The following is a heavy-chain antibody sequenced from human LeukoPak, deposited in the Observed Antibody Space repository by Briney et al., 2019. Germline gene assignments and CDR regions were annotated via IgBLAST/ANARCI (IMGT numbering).Heavy chain of an antibody. CDR3: AKEMADRREAFDY. CDR2: ISWDGGST. CDR1: GFTFHNYA. V-gene: IGHV3-43D*03. Sequence: GGSLRLSCAASGFTFHNYAMHWVRHAPGKGLEWVSLISWDGGSTYYADSVKGRFTISRDNSRKTLYLQMNSLRADDTAVYYCAKEMADRREAFDYWGQGTLATVSS. D-gene: IGHD6-6*01. J-gene: IGHJ4*02.